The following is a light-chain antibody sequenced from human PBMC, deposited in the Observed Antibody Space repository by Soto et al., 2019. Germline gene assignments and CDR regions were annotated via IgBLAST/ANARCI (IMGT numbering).Light chain of an antibody. V-gene: IGKV3-15*01. Sequence: EIVMTQSPATLSVSPGERATLSCRDGQSVSSNLSCYQQKPGQDPSLLIYGASTRATGIPARFSGSGSGTEFTLTISSLQSEDFAVYYCQQYNNWPPWTFGQGTKVDIK. CDR2: GAS. CDR3: QQYNNWPPWT. CDR1: QSVSSN. J-gene: IGKJ1*01.